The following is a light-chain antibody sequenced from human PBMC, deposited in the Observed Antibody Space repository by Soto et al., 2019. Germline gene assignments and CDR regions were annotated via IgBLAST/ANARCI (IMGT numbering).Light chain of an antibody. V-gene: IGKV3-15*01. CDR1: QSVSSN. CDR2: GAS. Sequence: EIVMTQSPATLSVSPGERATLSCRASQSVSSNLAWYQQKPGQAPRLLIYGASTRATGIPARFSGSGSGTEFTLTISSLQSEDFAVYYCQQYDNWPLYTFGQGTKQEIK. J-gene: IGKJ2*01. CDR3: QQYDNWPLYT.